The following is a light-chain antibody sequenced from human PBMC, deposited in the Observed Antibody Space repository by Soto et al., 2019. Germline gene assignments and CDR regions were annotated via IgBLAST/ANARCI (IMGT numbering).Light chain of an antibody. CDR2: GAS. J-gene: IGKJ4*01. CDR1: QSVSST. V-gene: IGKV3-15*01. Sequence: EIVMTQSPATLSVSPGGRATLSCRASQSVSSTLAWYQQKPGQAPRLLIYGASTRATGFSARFSGSGSGTEFTLTISSLQSEDFAVYYCQQYKTWPLTFGGGTKVEIK. CDR3: QQYKTWPLT.